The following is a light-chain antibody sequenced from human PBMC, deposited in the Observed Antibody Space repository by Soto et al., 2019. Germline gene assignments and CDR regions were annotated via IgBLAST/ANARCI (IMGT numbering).Light chain of an antibody. Sequence: IVLTQSPGTLSLSPGERATLSCRASQTVSRDYLAWYHQRPGQAPRLLIYGASSRATGIPDRFSGSGSGTDFTLTISRLEPEDFAVYHCQQYANSPPTFGQGTKLEIK. CDR3: QQYANSPPT. V-gene: IGKV3-20*01. J-gene: IGKJ1*01. CDR1: QTVSRDY. CDR2: GAS.